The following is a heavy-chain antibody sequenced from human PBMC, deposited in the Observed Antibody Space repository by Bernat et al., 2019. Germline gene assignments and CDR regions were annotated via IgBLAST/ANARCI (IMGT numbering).Heavy chain of an antibody. D-gene: IGHD5-18*01. CDR1: GGSMSSFY. V-gene: IGHV4-59*08. CDR2: IHYSGST. CDR3: ARVTGHPVKIEY. J-gene: IGHJ4*02. Sequence: QVQLQESGPGLVKPSETLSLTCIVSGGSMSSFYWSWIRQPPGKGLEWIGYIHYSGSTTYNPSLESRVTMSVDTSKNQFSLNLRSVTAADTAMYYCARVTGHPVKIEYWGQGVLVAVSS.